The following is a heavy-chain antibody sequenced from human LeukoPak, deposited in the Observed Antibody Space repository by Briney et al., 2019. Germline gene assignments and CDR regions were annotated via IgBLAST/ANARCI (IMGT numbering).Heavy chain of an antibody. V-gene: IGHV1-8*03. CDR1: GYTFTSYD. CDR3: ARGVRADFWSGYYTGPRFDY. J-gene: IGHJ4*02. Sequence: ASVKVSCKASGYTFTSYDINWVRQATGQGLEWMGWMNPNSGNTGYAQKFQGRVTITRNTSISTAYMELSSLRSEDTAVYYCARGVRADFWSGYYTGPRFDYWGQGTLVTVSS. CDR2: MNPNSGNT. D-gene: IGHD3-3*01.